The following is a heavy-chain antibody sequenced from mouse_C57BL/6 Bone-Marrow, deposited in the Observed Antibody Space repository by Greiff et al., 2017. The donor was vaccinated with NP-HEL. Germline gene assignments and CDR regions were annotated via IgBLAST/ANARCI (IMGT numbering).Heavy chain of an antibody. J-gene: IGHJ1*03. D-gene: IGHD1-1*01. Sequence: EVQLQQSGPELVKPGASVKISCKASGYTFTDYYMNWVKQSHGKSLEWIGDINPNNGGTSYNQKFKGKATLTVDKSSSTAYMELRSLTSDDSAVYYCARTSIYYYGSDWYFDVWGTGTTVTVSS. CDR2: INPNNGGT. CDR1: GYTFTDYY. V-gene: IGHV1-26*01. CDR3: ARTSIYYYGSDWYFDV.